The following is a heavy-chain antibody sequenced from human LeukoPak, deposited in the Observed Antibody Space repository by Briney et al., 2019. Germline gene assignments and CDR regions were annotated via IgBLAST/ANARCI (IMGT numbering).Heavy chain of an antibody. CDR2: ISGSGGST. Sequence: PGGSLRLSCVASGFTFSNYWMHWVRQPPGKGLEWVSAISGSGGSTYYADSVKGRFTISRDNSKNTLYLQMNSLRAEDTAVYYCARLLTRTTGTTSDFDYWGRGTLVTVSS. V-gene: IGHV3-23*01. CDR3: ARLLTRTTGTTSDFDY. J-gene: IGHJ4*02. D-gene: IGHD1-1*01. CDR1: GFTFSNYW.